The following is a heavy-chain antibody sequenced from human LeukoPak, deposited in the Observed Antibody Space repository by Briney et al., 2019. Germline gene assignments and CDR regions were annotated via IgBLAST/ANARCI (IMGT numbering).Heavy chain of an antibody. D-gene: IGHD1-14*01. CDR3: ARRTRTRGALDI. CDR2: INHSGST. Sequence: SETLSLTCAVYGGSFSGYYWSWIRQPPGKGLEWIGEINHSGSTNYNPSLKSRVTVSVDTSKNQFSLKLSSVTAADTAVYYCARRTRTRGALDIWGQGTMVTVSS. CDR1: GGSFSGYY. V-gene: IGHV4-34*01. J-gene: IGHJ3*02.